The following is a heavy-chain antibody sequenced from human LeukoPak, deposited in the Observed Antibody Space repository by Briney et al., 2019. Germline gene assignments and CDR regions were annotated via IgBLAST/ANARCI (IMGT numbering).Heavy chain of an antibody. D-gene: IGHD6-19*01. Sequence: PGGSLRLSCAASGSTFSSYWMHWVRQAPGKGLEWVSAISGSGGSTYYADSVEGRFTISRDNSKNTLYLQMNSLRAEDTAVYYCANPALPEHHSSGWYGTGLWGQGTLVTVSS. CDR3: ANPALPEHHSSGWYGTGL. CDR2: ISGSGGST. V-gene: IGHV3-23*01. J-gene: IGHJ4*02. CDR1: GSTFSSYW.